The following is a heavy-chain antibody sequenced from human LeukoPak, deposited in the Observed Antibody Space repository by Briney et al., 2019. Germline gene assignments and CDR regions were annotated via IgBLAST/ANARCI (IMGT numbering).Heavy chain of an antibody. CDR1: RFTLSNYY. CDR2: IKQDGSEK. V-gene: IGHV3-7*03. CDR3: ASHWGGY. J-gene: IGHJ4*02. Sequence: GGSLRLSCVASRFTLSNYYMSWFRQAPGKGLEWVANIKQDGSEKHCVDSVKGRFTISRDNLKNTLYLQMNSLRAEDTAVYYCASHWGGYWGQGTLVTVSS. D-gene: IGHD3-16*01.